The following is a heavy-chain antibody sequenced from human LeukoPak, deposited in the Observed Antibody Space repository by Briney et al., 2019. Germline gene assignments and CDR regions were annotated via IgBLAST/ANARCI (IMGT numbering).Heavy chain of an antibody. D-gene: IGHD3-22*01. CDR3: ARDFGWSSGYSRYNWFDP. Sequence: SETLSLTCTVSGVSISSGSYYWSWIRQPAGKGLEWIGRIYTSGSTNYNPSLKSRVTISVDTSKNQFSLKLSSVTAAATAVYYCARDFGWSSGYSRYNWFDPWGQGTLVTVSS. CDR2: IYTSGST. V-gene: IGHV4-61*02. CDR1: GVSISSGSYY. J-gene: IGHJ5*02.